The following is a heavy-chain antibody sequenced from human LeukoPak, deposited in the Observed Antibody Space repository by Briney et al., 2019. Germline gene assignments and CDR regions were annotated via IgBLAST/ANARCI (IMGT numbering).Heavy chain of an antibody. CDR1: GYTFTGYY. Sequence: ASVKVSCKASGYTFTGYYMHWVRQAPGQGLEWMGRINPNSGGTNYAQKFQGRVTMTRDTSISTAYMELSRLRSDDTAVCYCARLSGYSYGFDYWGQGTLVTVSS. V-gene: IGHV1-2*06. D-gene: IGHD5-18*01. CDR3: ARLSGYSYGFDY. CDR2: INPNSGGT. J-gene: IGHJ4*02.